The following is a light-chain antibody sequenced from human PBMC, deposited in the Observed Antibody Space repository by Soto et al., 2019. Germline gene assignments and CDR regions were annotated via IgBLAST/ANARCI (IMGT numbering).Light chain of an antibody. CDR2: DSS. V-gene: IGKV1-12*01. J-gene: IGKJ1*01. CDR3: QQANIFPWT. Sequence: DIQMTQSPSSVSASVGDRVTITCRASQGVSSWVAWYQQKPGKAPKLLIHDSSSLQSGVPSRFSGSGSGTDFTLTISSLRPEDFATYHCQQANIFPWTFGQGTKVDIK. CDR1: QGVSSW.